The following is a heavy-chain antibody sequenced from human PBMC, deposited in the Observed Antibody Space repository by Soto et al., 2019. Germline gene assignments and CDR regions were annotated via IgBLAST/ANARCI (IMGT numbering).Heavy chain of an antibody. CDR3: AKDLTVAESYYFDS. Sequence: EVQLLESGGGLVQPGGSLRRSCAASGFTFSNYAMSWVRQAPGKGLEWVSGISGSGYSTYYADSVKGRFTISRDNSKNTLFLQLNSLRAGDTAVYYCAKDLTVAESYYFDSWGQGTLVTVSS. J-gene: IGHJ4*02. D-gene: IGHD6-19*01. V-gene: IGHV3-23*01. CDR2: ISGSGYST. CDR1: GFTFSNYA.